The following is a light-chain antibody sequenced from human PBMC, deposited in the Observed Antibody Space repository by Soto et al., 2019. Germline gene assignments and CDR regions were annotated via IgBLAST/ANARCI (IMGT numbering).Light chain of an antibody. J-gene: IGLJ1*01. CDR2: RNN. V-gene: IGLV1-47*01. CDR3: AAWDDSLSVNYV. CDR1: SSNSGSNY. Sequence: QSALTQPPSASGTPEQRVTISCSGSSSNSGSNYVYWYQQLPGTAPKLLIYRNNQRPSGVPDRFSCSKSGTSASLAISGLRSGDEADYYCAAWDDSLSVNYVFGTGTKVTVL.